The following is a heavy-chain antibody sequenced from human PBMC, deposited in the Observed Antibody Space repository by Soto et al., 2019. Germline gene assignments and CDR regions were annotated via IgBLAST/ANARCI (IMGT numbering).Heavy chain of an antibody. CDR2: ISSNGGST. CDR1: GFTFSSYA. CDR3: VREVSDFDWLSFDY. V-gene: IGHV3-64D*08. J-gene: IGHJ4*02. D-gene: IGHD3-9*01. Sequence: PGGSLRLSCSASGFTFSSYAMHWVRQAPGKGLEYVSAISSNGGSTYYADSVKGRFTISRDNSKNTLYLQMSSLRAEDTAVYYCVREVSDFDWLSFDYWGQGTLVTVSS.